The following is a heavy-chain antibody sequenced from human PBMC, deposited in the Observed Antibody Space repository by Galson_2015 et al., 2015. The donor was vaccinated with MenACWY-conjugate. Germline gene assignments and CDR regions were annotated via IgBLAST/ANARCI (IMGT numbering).Heavy chain of an antibody. CDR3: AKGVWGTFDY. CDR1: GFTFNNYA. D-gene: IGHD3-16*01. V-gene: IGHV3-23*01. J-gene: IGHJ4*02. CDR2: IGNSGGST. Sequence: SLRLSCAASGFTFNNYAMNWVRQVPGKGLGWVSVIGNSGGSTSYADSVKGRFTISRDSSKNTLYLQMNSLRAEDTAVYYCAKGVWGTFDYWGQGTLVTISS.